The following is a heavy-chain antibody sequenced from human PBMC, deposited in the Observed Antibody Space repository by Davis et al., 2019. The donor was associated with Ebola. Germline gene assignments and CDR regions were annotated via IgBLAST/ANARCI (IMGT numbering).Heavy chain of an antibody. V-gene: IGHV3-11*04. J-gene: IGHJ6*02. Sequence: GESLKISCAASGFTFSDYYMSWIRQAPGKGLEWVSYISSSGSTIYYADSVKGRFAISRDNAKNSLYLQMNSLRAEDTAVYYCARLRTQYYYYYGMDVWGQGTTVTVSS. CDR3: ARLRTQYYYYYGMDV. CDR2: ISSSGSTI. D-gene: IGHD1-7*01. CDR1: GFTFSDYY.